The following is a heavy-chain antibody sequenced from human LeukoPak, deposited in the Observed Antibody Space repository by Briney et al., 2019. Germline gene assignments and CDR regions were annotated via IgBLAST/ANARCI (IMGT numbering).Heavy chain of an antibody. CDR1: GYTFTGYY. V-gene: IGHV1-2*02. CDR2: INPNSGGT. J-gene: IGHJ5*02. D-gene: IGHD1-26*01. Sequence: ASVKVSCKASGYTFTGYYMHWVRQPPGQGLEWMGWINPNSGGTNYAQKFQGRVTMTRDTSISTAYMELSRLRSDDTAVYYCARLEYSGSSLPPFDPWGQGTLVTVSS. CDR3: ARLEYSGSSLPPFDP.